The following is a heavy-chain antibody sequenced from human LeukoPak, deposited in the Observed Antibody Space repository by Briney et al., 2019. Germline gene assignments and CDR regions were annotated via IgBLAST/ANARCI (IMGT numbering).Heavy chain of an antibody. CDR3: ARAVNTPIYYFEY. J-gene: IGHJ4*02. D-gene: IGHD1/OR15-1a*01. CDR1: GYTFTSNY. CDR2: INPSGGST. V-gene: IGHV1-46*01. Sequence: ASVKVSCKAFGYTFTSNYMLWVRQAPGQGLEWMGIINPSGGSTSYAQKFQGRITLSRDTSTSTVYMELSSLRSDDTAVYYCARAVNTPIYYFEYWGQGALVTVSS.